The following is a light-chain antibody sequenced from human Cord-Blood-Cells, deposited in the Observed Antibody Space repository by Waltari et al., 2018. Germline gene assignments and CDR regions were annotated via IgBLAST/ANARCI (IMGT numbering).Light chain of an antibody. CDR1: QSISSW. Sequence: DIQMTQSPSTLSASVGDRVTITCRASQSISSWLAWYQQKPGKAPKLLIYKASSLESGVQSRFSGSGSGTEFTLTISSLQPDYFATYYCQQYNSYLYSFGQGTKLEIK. V-gene: IGKV1-5*03. CDR3: QQYNSYLYS. CDR2: KAS. J-gene: IGKJ2*03.